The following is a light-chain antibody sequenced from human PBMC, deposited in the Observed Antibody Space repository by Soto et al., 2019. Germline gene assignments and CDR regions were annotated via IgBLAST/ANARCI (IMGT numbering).Light chain of an antibody. CDR2: AAF. V-gene: IGKV1-12*01. CDR1: QDISGW. CDR3: QQDKSHAA. Sequence: DIQMTQSPSSVSASVGDRVTITCRASQDISGWLGWYRQKPGKAPELLVYAAFHLQSGLPSRFSGRGSGTEFALSISLPLPGDSATYYCQQDKSHAAFGQGTRLEIK. J-gene: IGKJ5*01.